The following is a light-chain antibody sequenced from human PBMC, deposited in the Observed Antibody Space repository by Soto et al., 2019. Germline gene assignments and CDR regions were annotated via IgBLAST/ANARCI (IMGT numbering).Light chain of an antibody. CDR2: ANN. CDR1: SSNIGAGYD. J-gene: IGLJ1*01. Sequence: QSVLTQPPSVSGAPGQRVTISCTGSSSNIGAGYDVYWYQQLLGTAPKLLIYANNNRPSGVPDRFSGSKSGTSASLAITGLQAGDEADYYCQSYDSSLSGYVFGTGTKLTVL. CDR3: QSYDSSLSGYV. V-gene: IGLV1-40*01.